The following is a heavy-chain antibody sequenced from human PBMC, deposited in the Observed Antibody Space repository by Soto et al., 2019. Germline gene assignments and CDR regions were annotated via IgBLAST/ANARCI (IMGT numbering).Heavy chain of an antibody. V-gene: IGHV1-69*14. CDR3: ARGVGANYGMDV. CDR1: GGTFSSYA. CDR2: IIPLFGTA. Sequence: QVQLVQSGAEVKKPGSSVKVSCKASGGTFSSYAISWVRQAPGQGLEWMGGIIPLFGTANYAQEFQGRVTMXAXXSTSTAYMELSGLRYADTAMYYCARGVGANYGMDVWGQGTTVTVSS. J-gene: IGHJ6*02. D-gene: IGHD1-26*01.